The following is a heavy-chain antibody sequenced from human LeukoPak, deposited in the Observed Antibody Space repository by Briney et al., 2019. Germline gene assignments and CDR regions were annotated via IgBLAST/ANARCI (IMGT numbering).Heavy chain of an antibody. Sequence: PGGSLRLSCAASGFTFSNAWMSWDRQAPGKGLEWVGRVKSKTDGGTTDYAAPVKGRFTISRDDLEDTVYLQMNSLKTDDTAVYYCTTLGKVNWGQGTLVTVSS. CDR2: VKSKTDGGTT. CDR1: GFTFSNAW. V-gene: IGHV3-15*01. CDR3: TTLGKVN. J-gene: IGHJ4*02.